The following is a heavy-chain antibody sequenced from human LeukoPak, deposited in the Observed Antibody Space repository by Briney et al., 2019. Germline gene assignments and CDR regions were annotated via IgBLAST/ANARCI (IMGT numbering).Heavy chain of an antibody. V-gene: IGHV3-13*01. CDR2: ITPAGDT. J-gene: IGHJ4*02. CDR1: GFTSSNSD. CDR3: TTGDS. Sequence: WGSLRLSCAASGFTSSNSDMHWVRQATGQGLEWVSDITPAGDTYYPDSVKSRFTISRDNAKNSVYLQMSSLTAGDTAVYYWTTGDSWGQGTLVTVSS.